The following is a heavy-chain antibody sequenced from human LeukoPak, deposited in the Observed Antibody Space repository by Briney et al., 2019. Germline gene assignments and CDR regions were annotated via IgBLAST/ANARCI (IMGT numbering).Heavy chain of an antibody. CDR1: RSSFISNY. CDR2: ISPTDGSP. D-gene: IGHD2/OR15-2a*01. Sequence: PVASVKVSCKASRSSFISNYLHWVRQAPGQGLEWMGMISPTDGSPTYAQKFQGRVTVTRDTSTSTVYMELSSLISEDTAVYYCAREANSCDFWGQGTLVTVSS. V-gene: IGHV1-46*01. CDR3: AREANSCDF. J-gene: IGHJ4*02.